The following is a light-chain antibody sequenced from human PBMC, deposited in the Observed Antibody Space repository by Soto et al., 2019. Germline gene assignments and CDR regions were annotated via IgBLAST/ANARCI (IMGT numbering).Light chain of an antibody. CDR3: QHYVTSLTT. CDR2: DAS. Sequence: EIVLTQSPATLSLSPGERATLSCRASQSISTYLAWYQQKPGQAPRLLIYDASSRATGIPARFSGSGSGTDFTLTISSLEPEDFAVYYCQHYVTSLTTFGQGTKVDIK. J-gene: IGKJ1*01. V-gene: IGKV3-11*01. CDR1: QSISTY.